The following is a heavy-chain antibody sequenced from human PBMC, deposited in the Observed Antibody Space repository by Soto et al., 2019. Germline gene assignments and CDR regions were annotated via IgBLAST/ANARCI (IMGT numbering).Heavy chain of an antibody. CDR3: AKAGIAVAATSWFDP. D-gene: IGHD6-19*01. CDR1: GFTFDDYA. Sequence: GGSLRLSCAASGFTFDDYAMHWVRQAPGKGLEWVSGISWNSGSIGYADSVKGRFTISRDNAKNSLYLQMNSLRAEDTALYYCAKAGIAVAATSWFDPWGQGTLVTVSS. J-gene: IGHJ5*02. V-gene: IGHV3-9*01. CDR2: ISWNSGSI.